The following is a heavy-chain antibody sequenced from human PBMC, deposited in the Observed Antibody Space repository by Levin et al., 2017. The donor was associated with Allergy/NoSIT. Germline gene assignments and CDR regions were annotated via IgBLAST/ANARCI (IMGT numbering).Heavy chain of an antibody. Sequence: RTGGSLRLSCAASGFTFDDYAMHWVRQAPGKGLEWVSGISWNSGSIGYADSVKGRFTISRDNAKNSLYLQMNSLRAEDTALYYCAKDLLRVVTEYYFDYWGQGTLVTVSS. J-gene: IGHJ4*02. CDR3: AKDLLRVVTEYYFDY. CDR2: ISWNSGSI. CDR1: GFTFDDYA. D-gene: IGHD2-21*02. V-gene: IGHV3-9*01.